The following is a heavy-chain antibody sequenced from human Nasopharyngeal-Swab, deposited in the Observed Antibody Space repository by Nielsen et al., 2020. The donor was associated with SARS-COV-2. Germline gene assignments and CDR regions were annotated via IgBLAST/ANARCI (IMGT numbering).Heavy chain of an antibody. CDR1: GGSISSSSYY. J-gene: IGHJ6*02. Sequence: SETLSLTCTVSGGSISSSSYYWGWIRQPPGKGLEWLGRIYYSGSTYYNPSLKSRVTISVDTSKNQFSLNLSSVTAADTAVYYCARSSPGSPGGYYYGMDVWGQGTTVTVSS. V-gene: IGHV4-39*07. CDR2: IYYSGST. CDR3: ARSSPGSPGGYYYGMDV. D-gene: IGHD3-10*01.